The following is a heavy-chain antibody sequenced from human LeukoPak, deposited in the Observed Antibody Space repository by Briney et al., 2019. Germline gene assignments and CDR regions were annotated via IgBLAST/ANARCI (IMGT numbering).Heavy chain of an antibody. D-gene: IGHD2-8*01. V-gene: IGHV3-64*01. Sequence: GGSLRLSCAASGFTFSTYVMQWVRQAPGKGLEYVSAITGDGGYTYYANSVKGRFTISRDSSKKTLYLQMGSLRADDMAVYYCARVSTNDRRNAFDIWGQGTTVTVSS. CDR3: ARVSTNDRRNAFDI. J-gene: IGHJ3*02. CDR1: GFTFSTYV. CDR2: ITGDGGYT.